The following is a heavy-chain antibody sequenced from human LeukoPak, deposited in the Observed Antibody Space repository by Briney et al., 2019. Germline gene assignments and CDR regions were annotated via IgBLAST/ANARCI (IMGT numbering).Heavy chain of an antibody. V-gene: IGHV4-59*12. Sequence: SETLSLTCTVSGGSISSYYWSWIRQPPGKGLEWIGYIYYSGSTNYNPSLKSRVTMSVDTSKNQFSLKLSSVTAADTAVYYCARGGYSSGWYQFDYWGQGALVTVSS. D-gene: IGHD6-19*01. CDR3: ARGGYSSGWYQFDY. CDR2: IYYSGST. J-gene: IGHJ4*02. CDR1: GGSISSYY.